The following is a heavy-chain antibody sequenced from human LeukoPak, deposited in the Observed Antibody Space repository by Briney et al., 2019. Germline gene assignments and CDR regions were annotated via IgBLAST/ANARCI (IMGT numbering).Heavy chain of an antibody. V-gene: IGHV3-15*01. CDR2: IKSKSDDGTA. CDR3: TTDDEGGLDH. CDR1: GFTVSSNY. J-gene: IGHJ4*02. Sequence: PGGPMRLSCAASGFTVSSNYMSWVRQAPGKGLEWVGRIKSKSDDGTAVYTAPVKGRFTISRDDSKDTLYLQMNSLKTEDTAVYYCTTDDEGGLDHWGQGTLVTVSS. D-gene: IGHD3-16*01.